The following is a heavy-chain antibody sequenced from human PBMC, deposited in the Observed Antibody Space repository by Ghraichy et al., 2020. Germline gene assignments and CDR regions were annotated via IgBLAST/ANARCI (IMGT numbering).Heavy chain of an antibody. J-gene: IGHJ4*02. Sequence: GGSLRLSCAASGFTFSSYAMSWVRQAPGKGLEWVSAISGSGGSTYYADSVKGRFTISRDNSKNTLYLQMNSLRAEDTAVYYCAENRGSRPYSYFDYWGQGTLVTVSS. CDR1: GFTFSSYA. V-gene: IGHV3-23*01. CDR2: ISGSGGST. CDR3: AENRGSRPYSYFDY. D-gene: IGHD1-14*01.